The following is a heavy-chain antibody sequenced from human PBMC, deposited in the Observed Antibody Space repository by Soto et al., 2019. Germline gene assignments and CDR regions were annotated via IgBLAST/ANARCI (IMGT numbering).Heavy chain of an antibody. CDR2: ISGSSRYT. CDR3: ARHTSGWHYYDY. V-gene: IGHV3-11*06. D-gene: IGHD6-19*01. J-gene: IGHJ4*02. CDR1: GFNFSDHY. Sequence: GGSLRLSCAASGFNFSDHYMNWIRQAPGKGLEWVSYISGSSRYTNFADSVRGRFTISRDNAKSSLYLQMNSLRAEDTAVYYCARHTSGWHYYDYWGQGTPVTVSS.